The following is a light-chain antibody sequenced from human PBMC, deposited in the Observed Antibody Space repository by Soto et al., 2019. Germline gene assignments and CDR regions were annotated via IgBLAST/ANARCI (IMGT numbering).Light chain of an antibody. J-gene: IGKJ1*01. CDR1: QSVSSN. Sequence: EIVMTQSPATLSVSPGERVTLSCRGSQSVSSNLAWYQQKPGQAPRLVIYGASTRATGIPARFSGSGSGTEFTLTISSLQSEDFAVYYCQQYNNWPRTFGQGTKVDIK. CDR2: GAS. CDR3: QQYNNWPRT. V-gene: IGKV3-15*01.